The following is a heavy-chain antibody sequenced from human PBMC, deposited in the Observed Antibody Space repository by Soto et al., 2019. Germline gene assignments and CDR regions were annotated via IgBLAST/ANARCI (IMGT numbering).Heavy chain of an antibody. CDR3: ARPYYYDSSGYGY. V-gene: IGHV5-51*01. CDR2: IYPGDSDT. J-gene: IGHJ4*02. CDR1: GYSFTSYW. D-gene: IGHD3-22*01. Sequence: SLKVSWKGSGYSFTSYWSCWVVHVPGKGLEWMGIIYPGDSDTRYSPSFQGQVTISADKSISTAYLQWSSLKASDTAMYYCARPYYYDSSGYGYWGQGTLVTVSS.